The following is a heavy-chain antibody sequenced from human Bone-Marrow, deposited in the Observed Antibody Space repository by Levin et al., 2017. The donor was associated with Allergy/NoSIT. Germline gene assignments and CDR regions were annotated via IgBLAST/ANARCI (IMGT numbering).Heavy chain of an antibody. CDR3: ARKTGYNNGWVAY. V-gene: IGHV3-49*03. J-gene: IGHJ4*02. D-gene: IGHD6-19*01. CDR2: IRSKTEGGTT. CDR1: GFTFGDSG. Sequence: QTLSLTCAASGFTFGDSGMAWFRQGTGKGLEWVGFIRSKTEGGTTEYAASIRGRFSISRDDSKSIAYLQMNGLKTEDTGLYYCARKTGYNNGWVAYWGQGTLVTVSS.